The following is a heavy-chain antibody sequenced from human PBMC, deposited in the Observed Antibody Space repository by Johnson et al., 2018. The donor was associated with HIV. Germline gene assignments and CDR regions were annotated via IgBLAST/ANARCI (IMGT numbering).Heavy chain of an antibody. J-gene: IGHJ3*02. D-gene: IGHD3-22*01. CDR2: IKSKTDGGTT. CDR1: GFSFTNAW. CDR3: RLVEAIWNDSSGPSDAFDI. Sequence: EVQLVESGGGLVKTGGSLRLSCAASGFSFTNAWMSWVRQAPGKGLEWVGRIKSKTDGGTTDYAAPVKGRFTISRDDSKNTLYLQINSLKTEDTAVYYCRLVEAIWNDSSGPSDAFDIWGQGTMVTVSS. V-gene: IGHV3-15*01.